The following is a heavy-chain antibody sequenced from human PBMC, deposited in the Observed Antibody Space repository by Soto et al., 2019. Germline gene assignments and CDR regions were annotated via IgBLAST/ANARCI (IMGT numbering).Heavy chain of an antibody. CDR1: GFTFSSYA. CDR3: AKGEAVAGTEFDC. CDR2: ISSADST. D-gene: IGHD6-13*01. J-gene: IGHJ4*02. Sequence: GGSLRLSCAASGFTFSSYAMSWVRQAPGKGLEWVSTISSADSTYYADSVKGRFTISRDNSKNTLYLQMNSLRGEDTAVYYCAKGEAVAGTEFDCWGQGTLVTVSS. V-gene: IGHV3-23*01.